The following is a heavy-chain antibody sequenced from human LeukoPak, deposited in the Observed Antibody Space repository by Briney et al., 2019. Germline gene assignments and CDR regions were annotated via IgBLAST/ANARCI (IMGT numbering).Heavy chain of an antibody. V-gene: IGHV3-23*01. CDR2: IGGSGGST. Sequence: GGSLRLSCAASGFTFSSYAMGWVRQAPGKGLEWVSYIGGSGGSTFYAGSVKGRITISRDNSRNTMFLQMNSLRADDTAVYYCAKVAVSTAGTWWFDTWGQGTLVTVSS. D-gene: IGHD6-13*01. CDR1: GFTFSSYA. CDR3: AKVAVSTAGTWWFDT. J-gene: IGHJ5*02.